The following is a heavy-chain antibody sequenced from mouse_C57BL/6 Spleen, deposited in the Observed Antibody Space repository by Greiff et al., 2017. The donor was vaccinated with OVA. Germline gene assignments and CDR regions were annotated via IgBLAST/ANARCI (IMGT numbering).Heavy chain of an antibody. CDR2: IDPSDSYT. V-gene: IGHV1-50*01. Sequence: VQLQQPGAELVKPGASVKLSCKASGYTFTSYWMPWVKQRPGQGLEWIGEIDPSDSYTNYNQKFKGKATLTVDTSSSNAFMKLSSLTSDDCAVYYCARSGGSYGGYYFDYWGQGTTLTVSS. D-gene: IGHD1-1*02. J-gene: IGHJ2*01. CDR3: ARSGGSYGGYYFDY. CDR1: GYTFTSYW.